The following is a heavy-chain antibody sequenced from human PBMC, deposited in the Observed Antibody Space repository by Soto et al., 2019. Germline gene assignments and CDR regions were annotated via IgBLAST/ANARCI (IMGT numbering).Heavy chain of an antibody. CDR2: ISYDGSNK. V-gene: IGHV3-30*18. J-gene: IGHJ6*02. D-gene: IGHD3-16*02. Sequence: SLRLSCAASGFTFSSYGMHWVRQAPGKGLEWVAVISYDGSNKYYADSVKGRFTISRDNSKNTLYLQMNSLRAEDTAVYYCAKDIGDYYYYGMDAWGQGTTVTVSS. CDR3: AKDIGDYYYYGMDA. CDR1: GFTFSSYG.